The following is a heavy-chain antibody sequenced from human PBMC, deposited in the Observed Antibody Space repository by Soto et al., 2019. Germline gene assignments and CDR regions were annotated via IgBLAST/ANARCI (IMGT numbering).Heavy chain of an antibody. CDR1: GDTFTSYD. J-gene: IGHJ3*02. CDR3: ASSPYYYDSSGRDAFDI. Sequence: GASVKVSCKASGDTFTSYDINWVRQATGQGLEWMGWMNPNSGNTGYAQKFRGRVTMTRNTSISTAYMELSSLRSEDTAVYYCASSPYYYDSSGRDAFDISGQGTMVTAS. CDR2: MNPNSGNT. V-gene: IGHV1-8*01. D-gene: IGHD3-22*01.